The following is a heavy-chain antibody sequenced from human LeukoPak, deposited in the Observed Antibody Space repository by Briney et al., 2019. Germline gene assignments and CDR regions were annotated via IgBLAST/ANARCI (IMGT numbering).Heavy chain of an antibody. D-gene: IGHD2-2*02. V-gene: IGHV3-21*01. CDR2: ISSSSSYI. J-gene: IGHJ4*02. CDR1: GFTFSSYS. CDR3: ARDLTNTPHI. Sequence: GGSLRLSCAASGFTFSSYSMNWVRQAPGKGLEWVSSISSSSSYIYYADSVKGRFTISRDNAKNSLYLQMTSLRAEDTAVYYCARDLTNTPHIWGQGTLVTVSS.